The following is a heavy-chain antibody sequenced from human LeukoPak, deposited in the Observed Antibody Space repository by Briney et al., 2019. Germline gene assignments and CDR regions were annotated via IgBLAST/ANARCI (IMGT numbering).Heavy chain of an antibody. Sequence: GGSLRLSCAASGFTFSSYWMHWVRQAPGKGLVWVSRINSDGSSTSYADSVKGRFTISRDSAKNTLYLQMNSLRAEDTAVYYCARASWVYYGSGSDFDYWGQGTLVTVSS. V-gene: IGHV3-74*01. CDR1: GFTFSSYW. CDR3: ARASWVYYGSGSDFDY. J-gene: IGHJ4*02. D-gene: IGHD3-10*01. CDR2: INSDGSST.